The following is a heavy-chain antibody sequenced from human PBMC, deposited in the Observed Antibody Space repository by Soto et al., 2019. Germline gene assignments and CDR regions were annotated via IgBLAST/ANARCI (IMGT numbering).Heavy chain of an antibody. CDR1: GGSISSYY. Sequence: QVQLQESGPGLVKPSETLSLTSTVSGGSISSYYWSWIRQPPGKGLEWIGYIYYSGSTNYNPSLKSRVTISVDTSKNPFSVKLTSVTAADMAVDCCARRWGPVFHYWGPATLVTVSS. CDR2: IYYSGST. J-gene: IGHJ4*02. V-gene: IGHV4-59*08. CDR3: ARRWGPVFHY. D-gene: IGHD3-16*01.